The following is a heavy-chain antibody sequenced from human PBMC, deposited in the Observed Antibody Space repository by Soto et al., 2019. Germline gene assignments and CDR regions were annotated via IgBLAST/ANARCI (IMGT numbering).Heavy chain of an antibody. CDR3: ARDNGDYYYGMDV. CDR2: INHSGST. D-gene: IGHD4-17*01. CDR1: GGSFSGYY. J-gene: IGHJ6*02. Sequence: SETLSLTCAVYGGSFSGYYWSWIRQPPGKGLEWIGEINHSGSTNYNPSLKSRVTISVDTSKNQFSLKLSSVTAADTAVYYCARDNGDYYYGMDVWGQGTTVTVSS. V-gene: IGHV4-34*01.